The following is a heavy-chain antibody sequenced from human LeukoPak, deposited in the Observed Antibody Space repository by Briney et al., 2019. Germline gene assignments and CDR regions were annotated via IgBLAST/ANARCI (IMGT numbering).Heavy chain of an antibody. D-gene: IGHD3-3*01. J-gene: IGHJ4*02. CDR3: ARDGLNPYYDFWSGYSQFDY. CDR2: ISGSGGTT. V-gene: IGHV3-23*01. CDR1: GFTFSSYG. Sequence: PGGSLRLSCAASGFTFSSYGMSWVRQAPGKGLEWVSGISGSGGTTYYADSVKGGFTISRDNSKNTVYLQMNSLRAEDTAVYYCARDGLNPYYDFWSGYSQFDYWGQGTLVTVSS.